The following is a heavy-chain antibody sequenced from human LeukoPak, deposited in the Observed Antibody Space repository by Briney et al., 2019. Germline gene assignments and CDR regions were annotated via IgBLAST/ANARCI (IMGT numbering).Heavy chain of an antibody. CDR2: IFGNGDTT. CDR3: ARVASSSWYLQSYYYYYYMDV. CDR1: GFSFSSYA. J-gene: IGHJ6*03. Sequence: GGSLRLSCAASGFSFSSYAMNWVRQAPGKGLEWVSIIFGNGDTTYYADSVKGRFTVSRDNSKDTLYLQMNDLRPDDTAIYYCARVASSSWYLQSYYYYYYMDVWGKGTTVTVSS. V-gene: IGHV3-23*01. D-gene: IGHD6-13*01.